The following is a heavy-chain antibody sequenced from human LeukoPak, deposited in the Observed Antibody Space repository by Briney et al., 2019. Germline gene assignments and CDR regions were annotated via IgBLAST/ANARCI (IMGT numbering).Heavy chain of an antibody. J-gene: IGHJ5*02. CDR2: IKSKTDGGTT. CDR3: TTDLLRYFDWLRFDP. D-gene: IGHD3-9*01. V-gene: IGHV3-15*01. CDR1: GFTFSNAW. Sequence: GGSLRLSCAASGFTFSNAWMTWVRQAPGKGLEWVGRIKSKTDGGTTDYAAPVKGRFTISRDDSKNTLYLQMNSLKTEDTAVYYCTTDLLRYFDWLRFDPWGQGTLVTVSS.